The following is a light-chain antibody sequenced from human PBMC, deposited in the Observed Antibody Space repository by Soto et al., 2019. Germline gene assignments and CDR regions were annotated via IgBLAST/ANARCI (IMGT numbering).Light chain of an antibody. Sequence: SYELTQPPSVSVAPGQTARIPCGGDNIRSKSVHWYQQRPGQAPVLVVYDDSDRPSGIPERFSGSNSGNMATLSISRVEVGDEADYYCQVWDSSGDHLVVFGGGTKVTVL. CDR1: NIRSKS. CDR2: DDS. CDR3: QVWDSSGDHLVV. V-gene: IGLV3-21*02. J-gene: IGLJ2*01.